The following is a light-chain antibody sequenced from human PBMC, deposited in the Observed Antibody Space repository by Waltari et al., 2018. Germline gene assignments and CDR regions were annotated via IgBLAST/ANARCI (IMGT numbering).Light chain of an antibody. CDR2: ASS. CDR1: QVISSG. V-gene: IGKV1-9*01. J-gene: IGKJ4*01. CDR3: QQLYSYPIT. Sequence: CRAKQVISSGVDWYQQQRRKAPKILIDASSYLQGGVPPRFSGSGSGTDFTLTISSLQPEDFATYYCQQLYSYPITFGGGTKVEIK.